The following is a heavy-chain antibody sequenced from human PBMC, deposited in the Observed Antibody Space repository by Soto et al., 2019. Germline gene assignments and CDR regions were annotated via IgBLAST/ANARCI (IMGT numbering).Heavy chain of an antibody. J-gene: IGHJ4*02. CDR3: ATRSPYYYDSSGYYSRPFL. CDR2: FDPENGET. D-gene: IGHD3-22*01. CDR1: GYTLTELS. V-gene: IGHV1-24*01. Sequence: ASVKVSCKVSGYTLTELSMHWVRQAPGKGLEWMGGFDPENGETNYAQKFQGRVTMTEDTSTDTAYMELSSLRSDDTAGYYCATRSPYYYDSSGYYSRPFLWGQGTLVTVSS.